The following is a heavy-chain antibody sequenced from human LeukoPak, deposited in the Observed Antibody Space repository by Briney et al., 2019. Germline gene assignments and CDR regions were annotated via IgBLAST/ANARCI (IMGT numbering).Heavy chain of an antibody. Sequence: GGSLRLSCAASGFTVSSNYMSWVRQAPGKGLEWVSVIYSGGSTYYADSVKGRFTISRDNSKNTLYLQMNSLRAEDTAVYYCARDYYGSGTLPPHDAFDIWGQGTMVTVSS. CDR1: GFTVSSNY. J-gene: IGHJ3*02. V-gene: IGHV3-66*02. D-gene: IGHD3-10*01. CDR2: IYSGGST. CDR3: ARDYYGSGTLPPHDAFDI.